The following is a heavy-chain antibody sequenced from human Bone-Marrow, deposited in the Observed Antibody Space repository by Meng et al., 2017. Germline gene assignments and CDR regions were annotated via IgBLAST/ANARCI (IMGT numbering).Heavy chain of an antibody. Sequence: GESLKISCAASGFTFSSYWMSWVRQAPGKGLEWVANIKQDGSEKYYVDSVKGRFTISRDNSRNTLFLQMNSLRPDDTAVYYCARATASSNKHWPYFDYWGQGSLVTVSS. J-gene: IGHJ4*02. CDR1: GFTFSSYW. D-gene: IGHD6-6*01. CDR3: ARATASSNKHWPYFDY. V-gene: IGHV3-7*03. CDR2: IKQDGSEK.